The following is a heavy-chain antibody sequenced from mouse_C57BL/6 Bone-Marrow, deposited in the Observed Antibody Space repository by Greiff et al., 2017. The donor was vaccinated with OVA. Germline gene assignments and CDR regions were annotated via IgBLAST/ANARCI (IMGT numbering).Heavy chain of an antibody. CDR1: GFTFSSYG. CDR3: ASPRTGTGAMDY. V-gene: IGHV5-6*01. J-gene: IGHJ4*01. D-gene: IGHD4-1*01. CDR2: ISSGGSYT. Sequence: EVMLVESGGDLVKPGGSLKLSCAASGFTFSSYGMSWVRQTPDKRLEWVATISSGGSYTYYPDSVKGRFTISRDNAKNTLYLRMSSLKSEDTAMYYCASPRTGTGAMDYWGQGTSVTVSS.